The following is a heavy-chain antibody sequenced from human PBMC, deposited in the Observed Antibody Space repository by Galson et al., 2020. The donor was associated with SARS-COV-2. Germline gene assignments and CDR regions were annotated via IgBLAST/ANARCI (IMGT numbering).Heavy chain of an antibody. CDR3: ARDTTYYYDSSGYYYSNWFDP. V-gene: IGHV4-59*01. D-gene: IGHD3-22*01. CDR2: IYYSGST. CDR1: GGSISSYY. Sequence: SETLSLTCTVSGGSISSYYWSWIRQPPGKGLEWIGYIYYSGSTNYNPSLKSRVTISVDTSKNQFSLKLSSVTAADTAMYYCARDTTYYYDSSGYYYSNWFDPWGQGTLVTVSA. J-gene: IGHJ5*02.